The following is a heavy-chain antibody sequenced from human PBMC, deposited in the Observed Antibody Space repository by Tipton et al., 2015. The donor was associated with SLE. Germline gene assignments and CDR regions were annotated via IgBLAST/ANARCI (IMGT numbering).Heavy chain of an antibody. CDR2: IYYSGST. J-gene: IGHJ3*02. Sequence: TLSLTCTVSGGSISSGGYYWSWIRQHPGKGLERIGYIYYSGSTYYNPSLKSRVTISVDTSKNQFSLKLSSVTAADTAVYYCARRDCSGGSCYSDAFDIWGQGTMVTVSS. CDR1: GGSISSGGYY. D-gene: IGHD2-15*01. V-gene: IGHV4-31*03. CDR3: ARRDCSGGSCYSDAFDI.